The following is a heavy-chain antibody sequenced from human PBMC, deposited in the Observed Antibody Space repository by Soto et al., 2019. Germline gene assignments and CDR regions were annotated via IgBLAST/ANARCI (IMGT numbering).Heavy chain of an antibody. CDR1: GGTFSSYA. D-gene: IGHD3-9*01. CDR2: IIPIFGTA. J-gene: IGHJ6*02. CDR3: ARDAYDILTGYYSRYYYYGMDV. V-gene: IGHV1-69*01. Sequence: QVQLVQSGAEVKKPGSSVKVSCKASGGTFSSYAISWVRQAPGQGLEWMGGIIPIFGTANYAQKFQGRVTIPADESPSTAYMELSSLRSEDTAVYYCARDAYDILTGYYSRYYYYGMDVWGQGTTVTVSS.